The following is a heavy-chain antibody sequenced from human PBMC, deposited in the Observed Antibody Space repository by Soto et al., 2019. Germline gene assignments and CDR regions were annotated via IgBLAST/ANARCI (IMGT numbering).Heavy chain of an antibody. CDR1: GGSLNGYF. V-gene: IGHV4-34*01. CDR2: INHSGST. CDR3: ARGSIVVLLGPMSLYFNY. J-gene: IGHJ4*02. D-gene: IGHD2-15*01. Sequence: SETLSLTCAVYGGSLNGYFWSWFRQSPGKGLEWIGEINHSGSTNYNPSLKSRVTISLDTAKNQVSLKMNSATAADTAVYYCARGSIVVLLGPMSLYFNYWGRGTLVTVSS.